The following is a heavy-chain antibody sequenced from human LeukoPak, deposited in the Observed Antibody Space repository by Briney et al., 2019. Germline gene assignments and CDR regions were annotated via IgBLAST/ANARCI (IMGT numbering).Heavy chain of an antibody. CDR1: GYTFDDEY. CDR2: INPKNGDT. J-gene: IGHJ5*02. V-gene: IGHV1-2*02. Sequence: ASVKVSCKASGYTFDDEYIHWVRQAPGLGLEWMGWINPKNGDTNYAQRFQGRVTITRDTSISTAYMELRRLRSDDSAVYYCARRVQKLVATSWFDPWGQGTLVTVSS. D-gene: IGHD5-12*01. CDR3: ARRVQKLVATSWFDP.